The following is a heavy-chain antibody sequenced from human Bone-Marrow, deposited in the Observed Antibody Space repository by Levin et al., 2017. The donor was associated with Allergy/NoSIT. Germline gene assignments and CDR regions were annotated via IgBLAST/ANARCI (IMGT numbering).Heavy chain of an antibody. D-gene: IGHD4-23*01. CDR3: ARMRYGSNSGGFDS. Sequence: SETLSLTCAVSGGSVNGFFWSWIRQPPGKGLEWIGSIFYNGGDPNYNPSLKGRVSISVDTSMKQFSLKLSSVTAPDTAVYYCARMRYGSNSGGFDSWGQGTLVTVSS. V-gene: IGHV4-59*02. CDR1: GGSVNGFF. CDR2: IFYNGGDP. J-gene: IGHJ4*02.